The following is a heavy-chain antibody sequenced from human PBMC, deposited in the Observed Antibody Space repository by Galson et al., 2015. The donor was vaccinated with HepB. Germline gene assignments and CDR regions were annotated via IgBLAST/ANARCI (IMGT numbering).Heavy chain of an antibody. CDR1: GGSVTNNNYF. V-gene: IGHV4-61*02. Sequence: TLSLTCTVSGGSVTNNNYFWSWIRQPAGKGLEWIGRIYASGSTNYNPSLKSRVTMSVDTSKNQFSLRLSSVTAADTAVYYCARTKSDEDYWGQGTLVTVSS. D-gene: IGHD2-8*01. CDR2: IYASGST. J-gene: IGHJ4*02. CDR3: ARTKSDEDY.